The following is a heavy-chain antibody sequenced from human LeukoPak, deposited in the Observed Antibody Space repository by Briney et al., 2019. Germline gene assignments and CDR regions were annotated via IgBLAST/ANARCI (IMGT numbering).Heavy chain of an antibody. Sequence: PGRSLRLSCAASGFTFNDYAMHWVRQAPGKGLEWVSAISGSGGSTYYADSVKGRFTISRDNSKNTLYLQMNSLRAEDTAVYYCAKKMMIVQVGNYFDYWGQGTLVTVSS. V-gene: IGHV3-23*01. CDR2: ISGSGGST. CDR3: AKKMMIVQVGNYFDY. D-gene: IGHD3-22*01. CDR1: GFTFNDYA. J-gene: IGHJ4*02.